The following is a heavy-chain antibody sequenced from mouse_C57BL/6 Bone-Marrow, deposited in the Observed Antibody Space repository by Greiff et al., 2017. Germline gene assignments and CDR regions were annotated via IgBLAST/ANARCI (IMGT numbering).Heavy chain of an antibody. D-gene: IGHD3-2*02. J-gene: IGHJ2*01. V-gene: IGHV1-64*01. CDR3: ARRLRQLKQYDFDY. CDR2: IHPNSGST. CDR1: GYTFTSYW. Sequence: QVQLQQPGAELVKPGASVKLSCKASGYTFTSYWMHWVKQRPGHGLEWIGMIHPNSGSTNYNEKFKSKATLTVDKSSSTAYMQLSSLTSEDSAVYYCARRLRQLKQYDFDYWGQGTTLTVSS.